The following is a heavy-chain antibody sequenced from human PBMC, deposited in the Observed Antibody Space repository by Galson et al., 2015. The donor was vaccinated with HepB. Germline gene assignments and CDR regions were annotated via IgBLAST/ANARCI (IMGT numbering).Heavy chain of an antibody. CDR2: IHRGGST. V-gene: IGHV3-66*02. D-gene: IGHD5-18*01. CDR1: GFTASNNY. J-gene: IGHJ6*02. Sequence: SLRLSCEASGFTASNNYMSWVRQAPGKGLEWVSGIHRGGSTYYADSVKSRITISRDNSKNPLYLQMNSRKTEDTAVYYCARDFRYSHGYHHYYYYGMDVWGQGTTVTVSS. CDR3: ARDFRYSHGYHHYYYYGMDV.